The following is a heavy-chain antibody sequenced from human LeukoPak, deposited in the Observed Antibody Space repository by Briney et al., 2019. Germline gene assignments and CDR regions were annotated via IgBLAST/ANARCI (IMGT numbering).Heavy chain of an antibody. CDR2: IYYSGST. CDR3: ARHQGQWLVISFDY. V-gene: IGHV4-59*08. CDR1: GGSFSSYY. D-gene: IGHD6-19*01. J-gene: IGHJ4*02. Sequence: SETLSLTCAVYGGSFSSYYWSWIRQPPGKGLEWIGYIYYSGSTYYNPSLKSRVTISVDTSKNQFSLKLSSVTAADTAVYYCARHQGQWLVISFDYWGQGTLVTVSS.